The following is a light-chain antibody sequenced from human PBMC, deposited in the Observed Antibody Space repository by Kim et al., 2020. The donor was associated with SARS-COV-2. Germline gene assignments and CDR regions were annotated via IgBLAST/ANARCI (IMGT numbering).Light chain of an antibody. Sequence: PGWPPQLIIFDVSNRHSGVSSRFSGSKSGNTASLTISGLQAEDEADYYCSSYSSASIYVLFGGGTQLTVL. CDR2: DVS. CDR3: SSYSSASIYVL. J-gene: IGLJ2*01. V-gene: IGLV2-14*03.